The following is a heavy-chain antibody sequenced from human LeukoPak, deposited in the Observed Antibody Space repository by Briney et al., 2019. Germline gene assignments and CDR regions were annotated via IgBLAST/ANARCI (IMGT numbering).Heavy chain of an antibody. Sequence: PGGSLRLSCAASGFTFSSYSMHWVRQAPGKGLEWISYITSSSGAIYYADSVKGRFTISRDNAKNSLYLQMNGLRAEDTAAYYCTRVEYGDYPGDYWGQGTLVTVSS. J-gene: IGHJ4*02. V-gene: IGHV3-48*01. CDR2: ITSSSGAI. CDR1: GFTFSSYS. D-gene: IGHD4-17*01. CDR3: TRVEYGDYPGDY.